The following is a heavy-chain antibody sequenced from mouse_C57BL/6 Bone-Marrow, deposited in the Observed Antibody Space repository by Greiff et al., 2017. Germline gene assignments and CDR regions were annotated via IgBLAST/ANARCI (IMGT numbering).Heavy chain of an antibody. V-gene: IGHV3-6*01. Sequence: ESGPGLVKPSQSLSLTCSVTGYSITSGYYWNWIRQFPGNKLEWLGYISYDGSNNYNPTLKNRISITRDTSKNQFFLKLNSVTTEDTAAYFCAGGDYDGTGCFDVWGTGTTVTVSS. CDR3: AGGDYDGTGCFDV. D-gene: IGHD2-4*01. J-gene: IGHJ1*03. CDR2: ISYDGSN. CDR1: GYSITSGYY.